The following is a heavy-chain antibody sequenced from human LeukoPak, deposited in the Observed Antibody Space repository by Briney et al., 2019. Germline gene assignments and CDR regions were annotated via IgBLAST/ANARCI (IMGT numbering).Heavy chain of an antibody. CDR3: ATAGYGDYFDY. CDR2: ISGSGGST. Sequence: GGSLRLSCAASGFTFSSYAMSWVRQAPGKGLEWVSAISGSGGSTYYADSVKGRFTISRDNSKNTLYLQMNSLRVEDTAVYYCATAGYGDYFDYWGQGTLVTVSS. J-gene: IGHJ4*02. CDR1: GFTFSSYA. D-gene: IGHD4-17*01. V-gene: IGHV3-23*01.